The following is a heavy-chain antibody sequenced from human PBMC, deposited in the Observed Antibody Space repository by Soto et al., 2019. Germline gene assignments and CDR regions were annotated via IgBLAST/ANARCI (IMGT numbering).Heavy chain of an antibody. CDR2: IYHTGNT. CDR3: LSARFDY. J-gene: IGHJ4*02. V-gene: IGHV4-34*01. CDR1: GGSFTSNY. D-gene: IGHD6-19*01. Sequence: PSETLSLTCAVHGGSFTSNYWTWIRQPPGKGLEWIGEIYHTGNTNYNPSLQSRVTISIDTSKNQFSLELYSVTAADTAVYYCLSARFDYWGQGIQVTVS.